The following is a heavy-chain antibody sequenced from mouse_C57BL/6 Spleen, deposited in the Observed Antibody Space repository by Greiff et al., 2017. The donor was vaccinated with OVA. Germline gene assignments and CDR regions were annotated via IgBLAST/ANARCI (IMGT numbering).Heavy chain of an antibody. CDR1: GFNIQNTY. Sequence: EVKLVESVAELVRPGASVKLSCTASGFNIQNTYMHWVKQRPEQGLEWIGRIDPANGNTKYAPKFQGQATITADTSSNTAYLQLSSLTSEDTAIYYCARSGSHYYGSSSDWYFDVWGTGTTVTVSS. D-gene: IGHD1-1*01. CDR2: IDPANGNT. J-gene: IGHJ1*03. V-gene: IGHV14-3*01. CDR3: ARSGSHYYGSSSDWYFDV.